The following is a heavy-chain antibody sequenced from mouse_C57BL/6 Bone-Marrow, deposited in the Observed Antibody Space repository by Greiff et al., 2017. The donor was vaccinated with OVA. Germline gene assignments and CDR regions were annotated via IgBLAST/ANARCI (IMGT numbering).Heavy chain of an antibody. CDR1: GFTFSDYY. CDR3: ARQGVYYDYAWFAY. J-gene: IGHJ3*01. V-gene: IGHV5-12*01. Sequence: EVNLVESGGGLVQPGGSLKLSCAASGFTFSDYYMYWVRQTPEKRLEWVAYISNGGGSTYYPDTVKGRFTISRDNAKNTLYLQMSRLKSEDTAMYYCARQGVYYDYAWFAYWGQGTLVTVSA. D-gene: IGHD2-4*01. CDR2: ISNGGGST.